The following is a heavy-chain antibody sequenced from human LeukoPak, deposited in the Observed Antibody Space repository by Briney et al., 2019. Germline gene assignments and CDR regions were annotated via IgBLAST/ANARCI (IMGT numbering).Heavy chain of an antibody. D-gene: IGHD3-16*01. CDR3: ARLLGMIMFGEADAFEV. Sequence: GSLRLSCAASGFTFTSYSMNWVRQAPGKGLEWVSSISRSSTYIYYADSVKGRFTISRDNAKNSLYLQMNSLRAEDTAVYYCARLLGMIMFGEADAFEVWGQGTRVTVSS. J-gene: IGHJ3*01. V-gene: IGHV3-21*01. CDR1: GFTFTSYS. CDR2: ISRSSTYI.